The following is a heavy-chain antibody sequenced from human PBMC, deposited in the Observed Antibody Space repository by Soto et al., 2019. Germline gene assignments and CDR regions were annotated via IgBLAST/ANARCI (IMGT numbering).Heavy chain of an antibody. CDR2: STDQAHSFNT. CDR1: GFTFSDHY. V-gene: IGHV3-72*01. D-gene: IGHD1-1*01. Sequence: EVQLVESGGGLVQPGGSLRLSCAVSGFTFSDHYMDWVRQAPGKGLEWVGRSTDQAHSFNTVYAASVQGRFTISRDDSKQSLYLQMNSLKIEDTAVYYCVRATTKATSRPSVDYWGQGTLVTVSS. J-gene: IGHJ4*02. CDR3: VRATTKATSRPSVDY.